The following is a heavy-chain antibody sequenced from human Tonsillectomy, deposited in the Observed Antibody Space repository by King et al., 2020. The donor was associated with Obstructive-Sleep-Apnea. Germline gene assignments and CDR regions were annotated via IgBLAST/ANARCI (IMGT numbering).Heavy chain of an antibody. V-gene: IGHV4-39*07. CDR3: ARGLGD. CDR1: GDSISTSTYS. Sequence: QLQESGPGLVKPSETLSLTCTGSGDSISTSTYSWDWIRQPPGKGLVWVGAIYCSGGTYYNPSLTGRVTLSVDTSKNHFSLNLSSLTAADTAVYFCARGLGDWGQGVLVTVSS. D-gene: IGHD5/OR15-5a*01. CDR2: IYCSGGT. J-gene: IGHJ4*02.